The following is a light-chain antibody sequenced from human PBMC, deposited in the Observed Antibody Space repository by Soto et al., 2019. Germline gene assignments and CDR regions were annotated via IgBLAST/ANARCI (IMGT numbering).Light chain of an antibody. Sequence: EIVMTQSPATLSVSPGERATLSCRASQSVSNNVAWYQQKPGQAPRLLIYHAATRATGIPARFSGSGSGTEVNLTISGLQSEDCAVYDGQQYYDCPLTLGGGTKVEIK. CDR1: QSVSNN. V-gene: IGKV3-15*01. J-gene: IGKJ4*01. CDR3: QQYYDCPLT. CDR2: HAA.